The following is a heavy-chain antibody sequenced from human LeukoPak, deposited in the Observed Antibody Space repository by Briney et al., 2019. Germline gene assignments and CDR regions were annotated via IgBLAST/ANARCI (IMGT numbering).Heavy chain of an antibody. D-gene: IGHD3-22*01. CDR3: AREKTMTYAFDI. CDR1: GFTVSSNY. V-gene: IGHV3-53*01. Sequence: PGGSLRLSCAASGFTVSSNYMSWVRQAPGKGLEWVSVIYSGGGSTYYADSVKGRFTISRDNSKNTLYLQMNSLRVEDTAVYFCAREKTMTYAFDIWGQGTMVTVSS. J-gene: IGHJ3*02. CDR2: IYSGGGST.